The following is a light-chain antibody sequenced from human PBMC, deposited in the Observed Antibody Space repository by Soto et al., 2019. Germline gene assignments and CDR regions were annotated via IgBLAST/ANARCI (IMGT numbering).Light chain of an antibody. CDR1: SSDVGGYKY. CDR2: DVS. CDR3: SSYTSSSLRV. Sequence: QSVLTQPASVSGSPGQSITISCTGTSSDVGGYKYVSWYQQHPGKAPKLMIYDVSNLPSGVSNRFSGSKSGNTASLTISGLQAEDEDDYYCSSYTSSSLRVFGGGTKLTVL. J-gene: IGLJ2*01. V-gene: IGLV2-14*01.